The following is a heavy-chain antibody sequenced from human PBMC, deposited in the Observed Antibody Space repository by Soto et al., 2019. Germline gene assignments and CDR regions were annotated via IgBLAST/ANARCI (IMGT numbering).Heavy chain of an antibody. CDR3: ARDRYSYYDFWSGSLPYYYYGMDV. CDR1: GFTFRTYW. D-gene: IGHD3-3*01. J-gene: IGHJ6*02. V-gene: IGHV3-7*01. CDR2: IKKDGSEE. Sequence: PGGSLRLSCATSGFTFRTYWMSWVRQAPGKGLEWVACIKKDGSEEYYVDSVKGRFTISRDNAKNSLYLQMNSLRAEDTAVYYCARDRYSYYDFWSGSLPYYYYGMDVWGQGTTVTVSS.